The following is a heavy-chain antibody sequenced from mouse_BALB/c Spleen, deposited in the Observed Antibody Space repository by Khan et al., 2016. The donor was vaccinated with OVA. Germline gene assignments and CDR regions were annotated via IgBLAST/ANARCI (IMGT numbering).Heavy chain of an antibody. CDR2: IWSDGST. CDR1: GFSLTNYG. D-gene: IGHD2-10*01. V-gene: IGHV2-6-1*01. J-gene: IGHJ4*01. Sequence: VELVESGPGLVAPSQSLSITCTISGFSLTNYGVHWVRQPPGKGLEWLVVIWSDGSTTYNSPLKSRLTISKDNSKSHVFLKMNSLQTDDTAVYLCARQPYYHYNIMDYGGQGTSCSVSS. CDR3: ARQPYYHYNIMDY.